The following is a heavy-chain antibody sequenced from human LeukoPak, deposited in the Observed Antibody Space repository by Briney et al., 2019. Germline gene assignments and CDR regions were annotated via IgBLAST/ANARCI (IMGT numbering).Heavy chain of an antibody. V-gene: IGHV4-59*01. CDR3: ARVEETAGTGISYYYYYMDV. CDR1: GGSISSYY. Sequence: TSETLSLTCTVSGGSISSYYWSWIRQPPGKGLEWIGYIYYSGSTNYNPSLKSRVTISVDTSKNQFSLKLSSVTAADTAVYYCARVEETAGTGISYYYYYMDVWGKGTTVTVSS. D-gene: IGHD6-19*01. CDR2: IYYSGST. J-gene: IGHJ6*03.